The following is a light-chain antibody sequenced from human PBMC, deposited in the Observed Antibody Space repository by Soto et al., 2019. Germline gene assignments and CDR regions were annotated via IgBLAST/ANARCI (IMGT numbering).Light chain of an antibody. Sequence: QDVVTQPPSASASLGASVTLTCTLSSGYSNYKVDWYQQRPGKGPRFVMRVGTGGIVGSKGDGIPDRFSVLGSGLNRYLTIKNIQEEDESDYHCGADHGSGSNFVYLVFGGGTKLTVL. CDR3: GADHGSGSNFVYLV. CDR2: VGTGGIVG. J-gene: IGLJ2*01. CDR1: SGYSNYK. V-gene: IGLV9-49*01.